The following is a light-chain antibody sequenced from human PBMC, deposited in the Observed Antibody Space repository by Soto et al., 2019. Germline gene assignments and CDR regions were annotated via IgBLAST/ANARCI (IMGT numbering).Light chain of an antibody. J-gene: IGKJ4*01. CDR3: QQLNSYQLT. Sequence: EIVLTQSPATLSLSPGERATLSCRASQSVGSFLAWYQQKPGQAPRLLIYDTSERATGIPARFSGSGSGTDFTLTISSLQPEDFATYYCQQLNSYQLTFGGGTKVDIK. CDR1: QSVGSF. V-gene: IGKV3-11*01. CDR2: DTS.